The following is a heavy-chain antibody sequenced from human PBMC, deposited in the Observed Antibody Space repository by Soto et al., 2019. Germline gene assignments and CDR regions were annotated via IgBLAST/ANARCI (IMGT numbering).Heavy chain of an antibody. CDR1: GYTFTSHD. V-gene: IGHV1-8*01. J-gene: IGHJ6*02. Sequence: QVQLVQSGAEVRKPGASVKVSCKASGYTFTSHDINWVRQASGQGLEWMGWMNPDSGATGYAQKFQGRVTMTRHTSISTAYMELSSLRSEDTAVSYCARVGDPHYFDGLDVWGQGTTVTVSS. CDR2: MNPDSGAT. D-gene: IGHD3-16*01. CDR3: ARVGDPHYFDGLDV.